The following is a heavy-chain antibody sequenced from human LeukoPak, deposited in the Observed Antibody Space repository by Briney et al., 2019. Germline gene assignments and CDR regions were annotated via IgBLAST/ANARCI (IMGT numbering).Heavy chain of an antibody. Sequence: ASVKVSCKASGYTFTSYAMNWVRQAPGQGLEWMGWINTNTGSPTYAQGFTGRFVFSLDTSVSTAYLQISSLKAEDTAVYYCARDDYGDYGPLYYYYYYGMDVWGQGTTVTVSS. D-gene: IGHD4-17*01. V-gene: IGHV7-4-1*02. J-gene: IGHJ6*02. CDR1: GYTFTSYA. CDR3: ARDDYGDYGPLYYYYYYGMDV. CDR2: INTNTGSP.